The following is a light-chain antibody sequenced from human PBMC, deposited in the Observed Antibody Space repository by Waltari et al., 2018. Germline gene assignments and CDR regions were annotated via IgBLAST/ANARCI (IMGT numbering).Light chain of an antibody. CDR2: DVS. CDR1: SRYVGSYNY. CDR3: TSYTSSHSLV. V-gene: IGLV2-14*03. Sequence: QSALTQPASVSGSPGQSITISCTGTSRYVGSYNYLSWYQQHPGKAPNVVIFDVSYRPSGVSNRFSGSKSGNTASLTISGLQAEDEADYYCTSYTSSHSLVFGTGTRVTV. J-gene: IGLJ1*01.